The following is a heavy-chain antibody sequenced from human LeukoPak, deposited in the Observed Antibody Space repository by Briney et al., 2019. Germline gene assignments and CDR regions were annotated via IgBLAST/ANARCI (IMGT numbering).Heavy chain of an antibody. V-gene: IGHV4-61*02. CDR2: IYTSGST. CDR1: GGSISSGSYY. D-gene: IGHD1-26*01. Sequence: SQTLSLTCTVSGGSISSGSYYWSWIQQPAGKGLEWIGRIYTSGSTNYNPSLKSRVTISVDTSKNQFSLKLSSVTAADTAVYYCARDEGGSYFDYWGQGTLVTASS. CDR3: ARDEGGSYFDY. J-gene: IGHJ4*02.